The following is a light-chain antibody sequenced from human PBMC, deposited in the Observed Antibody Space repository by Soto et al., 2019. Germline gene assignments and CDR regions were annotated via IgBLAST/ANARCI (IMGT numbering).Light chain of an antibody. CDR1: QLISNW. CDR3: QPYNTFLLT. V-gene: IGKV1-5*03. CDR2: KAS. J-gene: IGKJ3*01. Sequence: DIQVTQSPSTLSASVGDSVTISCRASQLISNWLAWYQQKPGKAPKLLIYKASTLESGVPSRFIGSGSGTDFSLTISSLQPDDFATYYCQPYNTFLLTFGPVTRVDI.